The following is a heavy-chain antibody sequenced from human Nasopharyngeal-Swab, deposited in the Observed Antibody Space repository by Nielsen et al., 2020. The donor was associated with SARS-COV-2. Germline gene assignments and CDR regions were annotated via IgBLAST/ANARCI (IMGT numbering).Heavy chain of an antibody. J-gene: IGHJ6*02. CDR2: ISSSSSYI. CDR1: GFTFSSYS. D-gene: IGHD1-1*01. Sequence: GESLKISCAASGFTFSSYSMNWVRQAPGKGLEWVSSISSSSSYIYYADSVKGRFTISRDNSKNTLYLQMNSLRAEDTAVYYCAKDLGWNPGGLYYYYYGMDVWGQGTTVTVSS. V-gene: IGHV3-21*01. CDR3: AKDLGWNPGGLYYYYYGMDV.